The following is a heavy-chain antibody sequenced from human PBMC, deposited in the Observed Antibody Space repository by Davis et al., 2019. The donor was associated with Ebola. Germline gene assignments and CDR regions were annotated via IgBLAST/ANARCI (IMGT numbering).Heavy chain of an antibody. J-gene: IGHJ3*02. CDR2: ISGSGGST. CDR3: ARDSYGPGAFDI. CDR1: GFTFSNYG. D-gene: IGHD5-18*01. V-gene: IGHV3-23*01. Sequence: GESLKISCAASGFTFSNYGMHWVRQAPGKGLEWVSAISGSGGSTYYADSVKGRFTISRDNSKNTLYLQMNSLRAEDTAVYYCARDSYGPGAFDIWGQGTMVTVSS.